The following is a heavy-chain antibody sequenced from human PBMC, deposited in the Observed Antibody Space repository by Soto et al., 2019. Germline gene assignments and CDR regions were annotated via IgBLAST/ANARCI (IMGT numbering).Heavy chain of an antibody. CDR3: ARGNYYGSGVDY. Sequence: GPSVKVSCKASGYTFTSYDINWARQATGQGLEWMGWMNPNSGNTGYAQKFQGSVTMTRNASISTAYMELSSLRSEDTAVYYCARGNYYGSGVDYWGQGTLVTVSS. V-gene: IGHV1-8*01. D-gene: IGHD3-10*01. CDR1: GYTFTSYD. CDR2: MNPNSGNT. J-gene: IGHJ4*02.